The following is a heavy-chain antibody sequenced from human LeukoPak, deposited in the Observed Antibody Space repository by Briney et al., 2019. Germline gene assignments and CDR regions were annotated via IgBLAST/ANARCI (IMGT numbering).Heavy chain of an antibody. CDR2: ISYDGSNK. V-gene: IGHV3-30*01. Sequence: GGSLRLSCAASGFTFSSYAMPWVRQAPGKGLEWVAVISYDGSNKYYADSVKGRFTISRDNSKNTLYLQMNSLRAEDTAVYYCARGPKYCSSTSCYTGWFDPWGQGTLVAVSS. CDR3: ARGPKYCSSTSCYTGWFDP. D-gene: IGHD2-2*02. CDR1: GFTFSSYA. J-gene: IGHJ5*02.